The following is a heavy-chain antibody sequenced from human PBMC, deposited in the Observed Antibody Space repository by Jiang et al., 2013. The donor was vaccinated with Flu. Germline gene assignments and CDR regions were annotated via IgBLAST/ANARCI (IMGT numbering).Heavy chain of an antibody. CDR3: AKSDRDIVVVPAAAHYYYGMDV. Sequence: SAISGSGGSTYYADSVKGRFTISRDNSKNTLYLQMNSLRAEDTAVYYCAKSDRDIVVVPAAAHYYYGMDVWGQGTTVTVSS. J-gene: IGHJ6*02. V-gene: IGHV3-23*01. CDR2: ISGSGGST. D-gene: IGHD2-2*01.